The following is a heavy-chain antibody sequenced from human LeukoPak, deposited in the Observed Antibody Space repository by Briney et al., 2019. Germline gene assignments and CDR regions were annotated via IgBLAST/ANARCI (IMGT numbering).Heavy chain of an antibody. Sequence: SETLSLTCTVSGGSISSSSYYWGWIRQPPGKGLEWIGRIYTSGSTNYNPSLKSRVTMSVDTSKNQFSLKLSSVTAADTAVYYCARGGYGWDIDYWGQGTLVTVSS. CDR1: GGSISSSSYY. V-gene: IGHV4-61*05. D-gene: IGHD3-22*01. CDR3: ARGGYGWDIDY. CDR2: IYTSGST. J-gene: IGHJ4*02.